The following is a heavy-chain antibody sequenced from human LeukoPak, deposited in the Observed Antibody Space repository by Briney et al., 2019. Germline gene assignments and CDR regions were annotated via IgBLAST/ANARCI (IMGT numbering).Heavy chain of an antibody. CDR1: GFTFSSYS. J-gene: IGHJ4*02. CDR2: ISSSRTTI. V-gene: IGHV3-48*04. CDR3: ARVGTSGSYDY. D-gene: IGHD5-12*01. Sequence: GGSLRLSCAASGFTFSSYSMNWVRQAPGKGLEWVSYISSSRTTIYYADSVKGRFTISRDNAKNSLYLQMNSLRAEDTAVYYCARVGTSGSYDYWGQGTLVTVSS.